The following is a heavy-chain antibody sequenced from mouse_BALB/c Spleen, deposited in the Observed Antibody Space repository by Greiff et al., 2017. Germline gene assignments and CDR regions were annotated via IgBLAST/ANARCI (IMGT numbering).Heavy chain of an antibody. CDR2: ISYSGST. V-gene: IGHV3-8*02. D-gene: IGHD1-1*01. Sequence: EVQLLESGPSLVKPSQTLSLTCSVTGDSITSGYWNWIRQFPGNKLESMGYISYSGSTYYNPSLKSRISITRDTSKNQYYLQLNSVTTEDTATYDCARYTTVVAPIDYWGQGTTLTVAS. CDR1: GDSITSGY. J-gene: IGHJ2*01. CDR3: ARYTTVVAPIDY.